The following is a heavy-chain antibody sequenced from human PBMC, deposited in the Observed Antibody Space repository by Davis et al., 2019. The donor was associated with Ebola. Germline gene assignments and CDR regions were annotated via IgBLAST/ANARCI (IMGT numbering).Heavy chain of an antibody. CDR2: INGDGFSI. J-gene: IGHJ2*01. D-gene: IGHD3-22*01. CDR3: ARDSYYDPSGDYWYFDL. Sequence: PGGSLRLSCAASGFIFSDYIMNWVRQAPGKGLEWIAEINGDGFSIFYADSVKGRFTISRDNAQSSLSLQMNSLRPDDTAIYYCARDSYYDPSGDYWYFDLWGRGTLVTVSS. V-gene: IGHV3-48*04. CDR1: GFIFSDYI.